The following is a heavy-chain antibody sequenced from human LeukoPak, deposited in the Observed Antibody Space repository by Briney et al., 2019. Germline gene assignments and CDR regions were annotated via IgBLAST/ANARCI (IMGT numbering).Heavy chain of an antibody. V-gene: IGHV4-38-2*02. CDR2: FFLKGST. Sequence: PSETLSLTCTVSGYSITSAYYWGWIRQPPGKRLEWIGSFFLKGSTYYNPSLKSRVTISVDTSKNQFSLTLSSVTAADTAVYYCARVARCTSCFDVDYWGQGTLVTVSS. CDR3: ARVARCTSCFDVDY. CDR1: GYSITSAYY. D-gene: IGHD2-2*01. J-gene: IGHJ4*02.